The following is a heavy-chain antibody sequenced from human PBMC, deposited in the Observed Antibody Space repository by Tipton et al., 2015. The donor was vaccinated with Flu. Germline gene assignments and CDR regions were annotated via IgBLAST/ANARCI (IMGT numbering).Heavy chain of an antibody. D-gene: IGHD4-11*01. J-gene: IGHJ5*02. V-gene: IGHV4-59*08. CDR2: IYYSGST. Sequence: TLSLTCSVSGGSVSTYYWNWVRQPPGKRLEWIGYIYYSGSTNYNPSLKSRVTISVDTSRNQFSLKIQSVTAADMAVYYCARRDYSNYVSDPKAWFDPWGQGTLVTVSS. CDR3: ARRDYSNYVSDPKAWFDP. CDR1: GGSVSTYY.